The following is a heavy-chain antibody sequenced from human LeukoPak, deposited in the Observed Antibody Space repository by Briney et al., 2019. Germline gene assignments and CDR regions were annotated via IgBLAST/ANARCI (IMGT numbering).Heavy chain of an antibody. D-gene: IGHD1-26*01. CDR3: AGDLRVVGASSHWYFDL. Sequence: ASVKVSCKASGYTFTGYYMHWVRQAPGQGLEWMGWINPNTGATNYAQKFQGRVTMTRDTSVSTAYMELNRLRSDDTAVYYCAGDLRVVGASSHWYFDLWGRGTLVTVSS. V-gene: IGHV1-2*02. CDR1: GYTFTGYY. J-gene: IGHJ2*01. CDR2: INPNTGAT.